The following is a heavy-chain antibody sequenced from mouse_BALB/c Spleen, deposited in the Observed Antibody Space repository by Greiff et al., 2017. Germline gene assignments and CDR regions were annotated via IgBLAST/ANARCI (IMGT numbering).Heavy chain of an antibody. CDR3: ARGGYYGNYGFAY. J-gene: IGHJ3*01. CDR1: GYTFSSYW. V-gene: IGHV1-9*01. CDR2: ILPGSGST. D-gene: IGHD2-1*01. Sequence: QVQLKESGAELMKPGASVKISCKATGYTFSSYWIEWVKQRPGHGLEWIGEILPGSGSTNYNEKFKGKATFTADTSSNTAYMQLSSLTSEDSAVYYCARGGYYGNYGFAYWGQGTLVTVSA.